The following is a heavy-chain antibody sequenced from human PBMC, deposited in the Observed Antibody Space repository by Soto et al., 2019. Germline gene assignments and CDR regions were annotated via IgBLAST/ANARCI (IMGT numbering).Heavy chain of an antibody. J-gene: IGHJ6*02. CDR2: IYPGDSDT. CDR1: GYSFTSYW. D-gene: IGHD1-20*01. CDR3: ARSIRGPRRFNGMDV. V-gene: IGHV5-51*01. Sequence: PAESLNISFKGSGYSFTSYWIGWVRQMPGKGLEWMGIIYPGDSDTRYSPSFQGQVTISADKSISTAYLTMANMDPADTGTYYCARSIRGPRRFNGMDVWGQGTTVTVSS.